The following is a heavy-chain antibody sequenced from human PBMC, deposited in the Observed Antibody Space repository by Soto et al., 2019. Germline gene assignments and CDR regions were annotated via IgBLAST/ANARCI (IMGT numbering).Heavy chain of an antibody. J-gene: IGHJ6*02. CDR3: ARGCSGGSCYPRANYYYYGMDV. CDR2: IIPIFGTA. CDR1: GGTFSSYA. Sequence: QVQLVQSGAEVKKPGSSVKVSCKASGGTFSSYAISWVRQAPGQGLEWMGGIIPIFGTANYAQKFQGRVTITADESTSTAYMELGSLRSEDTAVYYCARGCSGGSCYPRANYYYYGMDVWGQGTTVTVSS. D-gene: IGHD2-15*01. V-gene: IGHV1-69*12.